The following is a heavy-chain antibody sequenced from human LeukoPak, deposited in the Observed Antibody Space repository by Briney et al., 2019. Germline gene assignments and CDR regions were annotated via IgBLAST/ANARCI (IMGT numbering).Heavy chain of an antibody. CDR2: INPSGGST. CDR3: ARDPHEYGGAYNYYYYMDV. D-gene: IGHD4-23*01. V-gene: IGHV1-46*01. Sequence: ASVKVSCKASGYTFTSYYMHWVRQAPGQGLEWMGIINPSGGSTNYAQKLQGRVTMTTDTSTSTAYMELRSLRSDDTAVYYCARDPHEYGGAYNYYYYMDVWGKGTTVTVSS. CDR1: GYTFTSYY. J-gene: IGHJ6*03.